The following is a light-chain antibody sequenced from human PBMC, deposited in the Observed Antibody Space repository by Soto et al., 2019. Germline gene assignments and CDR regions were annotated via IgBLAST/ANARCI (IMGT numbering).Light chain of an antibody. CDR2: KAS. CDR3: KKYNGYFRP. V-gene: IGKV1-5*03. J-gene: IGKJ1*01. CDR1: QSISSW. Sequence: DIQMTQSPSTLSASVGDRVTITCRASQSISSWLAWYQQKPGKAPKLLIYKASSLESGVPSRFSGSESGKEFPFPISGLQPEIFEPYSCKKYNGYFRPFGQGTKVKSN.